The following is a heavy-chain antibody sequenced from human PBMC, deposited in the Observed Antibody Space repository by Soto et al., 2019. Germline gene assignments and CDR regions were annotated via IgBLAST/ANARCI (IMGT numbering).Heavy chain of an antibody. D-gene: IGHD3-3*01. CDR3: AKDPGPAYQGYDFWSGYYAPDYYYYGMDV. V-gene: IGHV3-23*01. Sequence: GGSLRLSCAASGFTFSSYAMSWVRQAPGKGLEWVSAISGSGGSTYYADSVKGRFTISRDNSKNTLYLQMNSLRAEDTAVYYCAKDPGPAYQGYDFWSGYYAPDYYYYGMDVWGQGTTVTVSS. CDR1: GFTFSSYA. CDR2: ISGSGGST. J-gene: IGHJ6*02.